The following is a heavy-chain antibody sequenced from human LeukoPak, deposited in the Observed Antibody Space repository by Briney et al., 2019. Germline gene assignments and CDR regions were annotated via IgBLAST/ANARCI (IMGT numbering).Heavy chain of an antibody. V-gene: IGHV3-23*01. D-gene: IGHD2-15*01. CDR2: ISGSGGST. CDR3: ARDSLRYCSGGSCSTFDY. Sequence: GGSLRLSCAASGFTFSSYAMSWVRQAPGKGLEWVSAISGSGGSTYYADSVKGRFTISRDNSKNTLYLQMNSLRAEDTAVYYCARDSLRYCSGGSCSTFDYWGQGTLVTVSS. CDR1: GFTFSSYA. J-gene: IGHJ4*02.